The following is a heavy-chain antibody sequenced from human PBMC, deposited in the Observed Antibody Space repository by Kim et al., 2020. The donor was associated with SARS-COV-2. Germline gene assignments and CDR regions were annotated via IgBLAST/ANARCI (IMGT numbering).Heavy chain of an antibody. CDR3: ARGVDGNSHFDY. J-gene: IGHJ4*02. D-gene: IGHD4-4*01. Sequence: TNYAQKFQGTVTMTRDTSISTGYMELSRLRSDDSAVYYCARGVDGNSHFDYWGQGTLVNVSS. CDR2: T. V-gene: IGHV1-2*02.